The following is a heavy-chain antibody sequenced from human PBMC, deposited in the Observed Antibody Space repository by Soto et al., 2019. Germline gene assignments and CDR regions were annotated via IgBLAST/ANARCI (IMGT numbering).Heavy chain of an antibody. V-gene: IGHV3-23*01. CDR2: ISGSGGST. CDR3: AKEDTAMLRSPFDS. J-gene: IGHJ4*02. D-gene: IGHD5-18*01. CDR1: GFTFSSYT. Sequence: XVSLTLSCAASGFTFSSYTMSWVRQAPGKGLEWVSAISGSGGSTYSADSVKGRFTISRDNSKNTLSLQMNSLRAEDTAVYYCAKEDTAMLRSPFDSWGQGTMGPVSS.